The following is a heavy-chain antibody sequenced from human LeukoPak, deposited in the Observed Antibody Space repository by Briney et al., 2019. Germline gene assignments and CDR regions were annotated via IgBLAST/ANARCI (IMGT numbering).Heavy chain of an antibody. CDR2: IYPGDSDT. V-gene: IGHV5-51*01. J-gene: IGHJ5*02. CDR3: ARYTTSSFRPQKWMDP. D-gene: IGHD2-2*01. CDR1: GYRFSSYW. Sequence: GESLKISCKGSGYRFSSYWIGWVRQMPGKGLEWMGTIYPGDSDTRYSPSFQGQVTISADKSISTAYLQWSSLKASDTAMYYCARYTTSSFRPQKWMDPWGQGTLVTVSS.